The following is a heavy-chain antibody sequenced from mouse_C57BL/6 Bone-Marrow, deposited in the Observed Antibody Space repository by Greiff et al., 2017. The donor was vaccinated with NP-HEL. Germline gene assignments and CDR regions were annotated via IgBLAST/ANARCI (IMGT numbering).Heavy chain of an antibody. CDR1: GFTFTIYA. CDR2: IRSKSSNYAT. V-gene: IGHV10-3*01. J-gene: IGHJ2*01. Sequence: EVKVEESGGGLVQPKGSLKLSCAASGFTFTIYAMHWVRPAPGMGLEWVARIRSKSSNYATYYADSVKDRFTISRDDSQSMLYLQMNNLRTEDTAMYYCVRGGGYFDYWGHGATLTVSS. CDR3: VRGGGYFDY.